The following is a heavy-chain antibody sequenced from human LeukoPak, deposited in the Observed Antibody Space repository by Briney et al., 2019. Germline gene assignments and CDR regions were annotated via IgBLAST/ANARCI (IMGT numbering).Heavy chain of an antibody. CDR2: IYSGGST. CDR1: GFTVSSNY. CDR3: ATSIANTAMAIDY. V-gene: IGHV3-53*01. D-gene: IGHD5-18*01. J-gene: IGHJ4*02. Sequence: GGSLRLSCAASGFTVSSNYMSWVRQAPGKGLEWVSVIYSGGSTYYADSVKGRFTISRDNSKNTLYLQMNRLRAEDTAVYYCATSIANTAMAIDYWGQGTLVTVSS.